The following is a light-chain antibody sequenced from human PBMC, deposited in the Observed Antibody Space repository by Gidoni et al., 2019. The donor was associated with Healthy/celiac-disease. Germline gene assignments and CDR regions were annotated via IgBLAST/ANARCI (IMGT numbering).Light chain of an antibody. CDR3: QQYNNWPPWT. V-gene: IGKV3-15*01. CDR1: QSVSSN. CDR2: GAS. J-gene: IGKJ1*01. Sequence: EIVLTQSPATLSVAQGERATLSCRDSQSVSSNLAWYKQKPCQATRLRIYGASTRATGIPARFSGSGSGTEFTLTISSLQSEDFAVYYCQQYNNWPPWTFGQXTKVEIK.